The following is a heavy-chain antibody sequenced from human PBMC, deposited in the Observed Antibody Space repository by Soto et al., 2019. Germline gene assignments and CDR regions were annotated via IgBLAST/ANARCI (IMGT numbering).Heavy chain of an antibody. CDR1: GYRFTSYW. Sequence: PGESLNISCKGSGYRFTSYWIAWVRQMPRKGLEWMGIIYPGDSDARYSPSFQSQVTISVDKSISTAYLQWSSLKASDTAIYYCARQLGHDYINNWFDPWGQGTLVTVSS. J-gene: IGHJ5*02. V-gene: IGHV5-51*01. D-gene: IGHD4-4*01. CDR3: ARQLGHDYINNWFDP. CDR2: IYPGDSDA.